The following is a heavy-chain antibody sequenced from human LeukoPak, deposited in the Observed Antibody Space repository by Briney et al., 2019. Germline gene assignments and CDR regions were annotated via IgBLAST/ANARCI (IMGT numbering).Heavy chain of an antibody. Sequence: SETLSLTCTVSGGSVNNYYWTWIRQPPGKGLECIGYVYYTGSTYYNPSLKSRVTISVDSSKNQFSLKFTSVTAADTAVYYCATQGSSGWYQGFDYWGQGTLVTVST. J-gene: IGHJ4*02. V-gene: IGHV4-59*08. D-gene: IGHD6-19*01. CDR2: VYYTGST. CDR3: ATQGSSGWYQGFDY. CDR1: GGSVNNYY.